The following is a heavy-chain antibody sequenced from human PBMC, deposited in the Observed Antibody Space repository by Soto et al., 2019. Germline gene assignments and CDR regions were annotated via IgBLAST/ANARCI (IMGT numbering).Heavy chain of an antibody. CDR3: SRESVWQQLAYYFDY. Sequence: SQTLSLTCAISGDSVSSNSAALNWIRQSPSRGLEWLGRTYYRSKWYNDYAVSVKSRITINPDTSKNQFSLQLNSVTPEDTAVYYCSRESVWQQLAYYFDYWGQGTLVTVSS. J-gene: IGHJ4*02. CDR1: GDSVSSNSAA. D-gene: IGHD6-13*01. V-gene: IGHV6-1*01. CDR2: TYYRSKWYN.